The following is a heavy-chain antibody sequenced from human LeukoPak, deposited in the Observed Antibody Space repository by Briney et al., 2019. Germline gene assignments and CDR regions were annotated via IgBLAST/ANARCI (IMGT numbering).Heavy chain of an antibody. V-gene: IGHV1-2*02. D-gene: IGHD3-16*02. CDR1: GYSFTSYN. Sequence: ASVKVSCKTSGYSFTSYNLHWVRQAPGQRLEWMGIINPSGGNTNYAQKFQGRVTMTRDTSISTAYMELSRLRSDDTAVYYCARGRTMITFGGVIAPFDYWGQGTLVTVSS. CDR2: INPSGGNT. CDR3: ARGRTMITFGGVIAPFDY. J-gene: IGHJ4*02.